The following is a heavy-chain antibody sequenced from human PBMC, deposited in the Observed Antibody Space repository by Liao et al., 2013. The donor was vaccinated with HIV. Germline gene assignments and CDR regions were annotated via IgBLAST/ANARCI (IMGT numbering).Heavy chain of an antibody. V-gene: IGHV4-61*02. J-gene: IGHJ2*01. CDR1: GGSIISGSYY. Sequence: QLQLQESGPGLVKPSQTLTLTCTVSGGSIISGSYYWSWIRQPAGKGLEWIGRFYTSGSTNYNPSLKSRVTISVDTSKNHFSLELTSVTAADTAVYYCARDSGWVGGVENWYFDLWGRGTLVTVSS. CDR3: ARDSGWVGGVENWYFDL. CDR2: FYTSGST. D-gene: IGHD3-16*01.